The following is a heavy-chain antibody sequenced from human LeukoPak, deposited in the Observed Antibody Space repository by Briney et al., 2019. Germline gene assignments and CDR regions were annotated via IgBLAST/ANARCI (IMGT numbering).Heavy chain of an antibody. CDR2: INAGNGNT. J-gene: IGHJ3*02. D-gene: IGHD2-21*01. CDR3: ARALVVSGGNDAFDI. CDR1: GYTFTGYY. Sequence: ASVKVSCKASGYTFTGYYMHWVRQAPGQRLEWMGWINAGNGNTKYSQEFQGRVTITRDTSASTAYMELSSLRSEDMAVYYCARALVVSGGNDAFDIWGQGTMVTVSS. V-gene: IGHV1-3*03.